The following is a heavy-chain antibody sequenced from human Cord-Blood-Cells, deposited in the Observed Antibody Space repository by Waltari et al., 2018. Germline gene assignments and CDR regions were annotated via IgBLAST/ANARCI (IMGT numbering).Heavy chain of an antibody. CDR1: GFTFSSYE. CDR2: ISSSGSTI. CDR3: ARGAGDFPYYFDY. V-gene: IGHV3-48*03. D-gene: IGHD7-27*01. Sequence: EVQLVESGGGLVQPGGSLRLSCAASGFTFSSYEMNWVRQARGKGLEWVSYISSSGSTIYYADSVKGRCTISRDNAKNSLYLQMNSLRAEDTAVYYCARGAGDFPYYFDYWGQGTLVTVSS. J-gene: IGHJ4*02.